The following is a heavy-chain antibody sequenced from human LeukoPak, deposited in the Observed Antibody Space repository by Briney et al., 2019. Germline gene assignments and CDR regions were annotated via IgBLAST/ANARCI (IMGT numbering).Heavy chain of an antibody. Sequence: SGPALVKPTQTLTLTCTFTGFSLKTTGMCVSWIRQPPGQVLERLARIDWDDDTYYTTSLKTRLTISKDTSKNQVALTMTNMDPLDTATYYCARVLRGPRDSSGNYYYFDYWGQGTPVTVSS. CDR3: ARVLRGPRDSSGNYYYFDY. J-gene: IGHJ4*02. CDR1: GFSLKTTGMC. CDR2: IDWDDDT. V-gene: IGHV2-70*11. D-gene: IGHD3-22*01.